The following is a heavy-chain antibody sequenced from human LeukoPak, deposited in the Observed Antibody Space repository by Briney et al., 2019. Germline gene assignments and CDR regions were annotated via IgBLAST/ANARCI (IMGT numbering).Heavy chain of an antibody. CDR2: IKRKTDGGTT. CDR3: TVVKMAVYYMDV. Sequence: PGGSLRLSCAAPGFTFSNAWMSWVRQAPGKGLEWVGRIKRKTDGGTTDYAAPVKGRFAISRDDSKNTLYLQMNSLKTEDTAVYYCTVVKMAVYYMDVWGKGTTVTVSS. J-gene: IGHJ6*03. CDR1: GFTFSNAW. V-gene: IGHV3-15*01. D-gene: IGHD5-24*01.